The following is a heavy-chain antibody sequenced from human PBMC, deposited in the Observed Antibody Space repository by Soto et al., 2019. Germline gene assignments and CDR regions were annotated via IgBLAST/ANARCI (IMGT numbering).Heavy chain of an antibody. J-gene: IGHJ4*02. V-gene: IGHV1-69*06. D-gene: IGHD6-13*01. Sequence: ASVKVSCKASGYSFSSHAITWVRQSPGQGLEWMGGIIPVFGTPSYAQKFQGRVTISADKSTNTSYLELRSLRSEDTAVYYCARGGALSTSWYWGDGLDSWGQGTQVTVSS. CDR2: IIPVFGTP. CDR3: ARGGALSTSWYWGDGLDS. CDR1: GYSFSSHA.